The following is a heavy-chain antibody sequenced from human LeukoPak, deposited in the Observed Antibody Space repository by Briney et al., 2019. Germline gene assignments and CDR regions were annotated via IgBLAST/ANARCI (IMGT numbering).Heavy chain of an antibody. V-gene: IGHV4-34*01. Sequence: PSETLSLTCAVYGGSFSGYYWSWIRQPPGKGLEWIGEINHSGSTNYNPSLKSRVTISVDTSKNQFSLKLSSVTAADTAVYYCARLPTTVTTFFYGGYYMDVWGKGTTVTISS. CDR2: INHSGST. CDR1: GGSFSGYY. CDR3: ARLPTTVTTFFYGGYYMDV. J-gene: IGHJ6*03. D-gene: IGHD4-17*01.